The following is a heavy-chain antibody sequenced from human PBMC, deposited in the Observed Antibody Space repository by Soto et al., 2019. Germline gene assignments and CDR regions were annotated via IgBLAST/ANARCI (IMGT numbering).Heavy chain of an antibody. D-gene: IGHD3-22*01. CDR3: ARDEGPTYYYDSSGYPYGMDV. Sequence: PSGCLGLSCAASGLTLRIYIMTGVCQAPGKGLEWVSSISSSSSYIYYADSVKGRFTISRDNAKNSLYLQMNSLRAEDTAVYYCARDEGPTYYYDSSGYPYGMDVWGQGTTVTGSS. J-gene: IGHJ6*02. CDR1: GLTLRIYI. V-gene: IGHV3-21*01. CDR2: ISSSSSYI.